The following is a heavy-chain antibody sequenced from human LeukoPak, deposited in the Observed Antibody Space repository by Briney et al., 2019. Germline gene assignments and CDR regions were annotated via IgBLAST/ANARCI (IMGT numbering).Heavy chain of an antibody. D-gene: IGHD3-22*01. CDR1: GYTFTGYY. CDR2: INPNSGGK. Sequence: ASVKVSCKASGYTFTGYYMHWVRQAPGQGLEWMGWINPNSGGKNYAQKFQGRVTMTRDTSISKAYMELSRLRSDDRAVYYCARARFCYDSRGYYFDYWGQGALVTVSS. CDR3: ARARFCYDSRGYYFDY. J-gene: IGHJ4*02. V-gene: IGHV1-2*02.